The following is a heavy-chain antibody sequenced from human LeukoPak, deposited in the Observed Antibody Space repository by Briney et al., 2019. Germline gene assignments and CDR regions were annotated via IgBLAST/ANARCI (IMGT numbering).Heavy chain of an antibody. Sequence: PSETLSLTCTVSGASISSGNYYWSWIRQSAGKGLEWIGRIYTSGSTNYSPSLKSRVTISLDTSKNQFSLKLTSVTAADTAVYYCARDTYYDFWSGKRPDWFDPWGQGTLVTVSS. D-gene: IGHD3-3*01. V-gene: IGHV4-61*02. CDR1: GASISSGNYY. J-gene: IGHJ5*02. CDR3: ARDTYYDFWSGKRPDWFDP. CDR2: IYTSGST.